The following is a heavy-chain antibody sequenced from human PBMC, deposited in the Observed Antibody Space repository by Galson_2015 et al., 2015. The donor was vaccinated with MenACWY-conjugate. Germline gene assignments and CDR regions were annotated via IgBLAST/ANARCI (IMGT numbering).Heavy chain of an antibody. CDR1: GYTFTSYA. V-gene: IGHV1-3*04. CDR2: INTGNGNT. Sequence: SVKVSCKASGYTFTSYAMHWVRQAPGQRLECMGWINTGNGNTKYSQKFQGRVTITRDTSATTAYMELSSLRSEDTAVYYCARGGPAALDYWGQGTLVTVSS. J-gene: IGHJ4*02. CDR3: ARGGPAALDY. D-gene: IGHD2-2*01.